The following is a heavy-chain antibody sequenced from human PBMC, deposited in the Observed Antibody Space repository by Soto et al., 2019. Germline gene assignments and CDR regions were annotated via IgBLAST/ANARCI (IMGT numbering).Heavy chain of an antibody. CDR1: GGTFSSYA. CDR3: AREGAREDIAARRGVFDY. V-gene: IGHV1-69*01. D-gene: IGHD6-6*01. J-gene: IGHJ4*02. CDR2: IIPIFGTA. Sequence: QVQLVQSGAEVKKPGSSVKVSCKASGGTFSSYAISWVRQAPGQGLEWMGGIIPIFGTANYAQKFQGRVTITADESTSKGYMELSSRRSEDTAVYYCAREGAREDIAARRGVFDYWGQGTLVTVSS.